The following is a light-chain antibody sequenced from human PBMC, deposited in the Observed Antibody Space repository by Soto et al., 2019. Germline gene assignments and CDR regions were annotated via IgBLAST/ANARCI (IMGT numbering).Light chain of an antibody. CDR1: QSVSSGY. CDR3: QQFRT. Sequence: PGERATLSCRASQSVSSGYLAWYQQKPGQAPRLLIYGASNRATGIPDRFSGSGSGTDFTLTISRLEPEDFAVYYCQQFRTFGPGTKVDIK. CDR2: GAS. J-gene: IGKJ3*01. V-gene: IGKV3-20*01.